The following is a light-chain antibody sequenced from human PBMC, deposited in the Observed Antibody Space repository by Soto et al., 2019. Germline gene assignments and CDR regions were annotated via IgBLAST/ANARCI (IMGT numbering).Light chain of an antibody. J-gene: IGKJ1*01. CDR3: QHYGTTPWT. Sequence: EIVXXXXPXXXSXXXGERVTLSCRASQSVCSRCLAWYQQKPGQSPRLLIYGASSRATGIPDRFSGSGSGTDFTLTISRLEPEDFAVYYCQHYGTTPWTFGQGTKVGIK. V-gene: IGKV3-20*01. CDR1: QSVCSRC. CDR2: GAS.